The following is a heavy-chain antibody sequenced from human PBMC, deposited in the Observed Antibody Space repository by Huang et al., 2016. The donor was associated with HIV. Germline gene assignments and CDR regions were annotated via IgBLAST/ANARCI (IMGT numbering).Heavy chain of an antibody. CDR1: GVPISTGGFY. D-gene: IGHD3-22*01. CDR2: VYYTGST. V-gene: IGHV4-30-4*01. J-gene: IGHJ4*02. Sequence: QVRLQESGPGLVKPSQTLALTCTVSGVPISTGGFYWTWIRQPPGKGLEWIGYVYYTGSTHYNPSLKSRVTISLDMSKNQFYLQVSSLTAADTAMYYCARAPYDSRGYYWWGQGTLVTVSS. CDR3: ARAPYDSRGYYW.